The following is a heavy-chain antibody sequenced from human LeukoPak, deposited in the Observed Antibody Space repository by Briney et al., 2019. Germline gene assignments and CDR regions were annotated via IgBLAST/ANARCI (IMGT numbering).Heavy chain of an antibody. CDR1: GFTFSSYA. V-gene: IGHV3-23*01. D-gene: IGHD5-18*01. CDR3: ANENGYSYGYYEPSFDY. Sequence: LAGGSLRLSCAASGFTFSSYAMSRVRQAPGKGLEWVSAISGSGGSTYYADSVKGRFTISRDNSKNTLYLQMNSLRAEDTAVYYCANENGYSYGYYEPSFDYWGQGTLVTVPS. J-gene: IGHJ4*02. CDR2: ISGSGGST.